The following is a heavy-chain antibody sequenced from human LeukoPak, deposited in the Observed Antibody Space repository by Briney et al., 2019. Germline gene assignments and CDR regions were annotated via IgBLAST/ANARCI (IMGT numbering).Heavy chain of an antibody. CDR3: ARTYQLLXDDAFDX. Sequence: GGPLRLSCAASGFTFSRYSMNWVRQAPGKGLEWVSYISSSSSTIYYADSVKGRFTISRDNAKNSLYLQMNSLRAEDTAMYYCARTYQLLXDDAFDXWGQGTMVTVSS. V-gene: IGHV3-48*01. CDR2: ISSSSSTI. D-gene: IGHD2-2*01. CDR1: GFTFSRYS. J-gene: IGHJ3*02.